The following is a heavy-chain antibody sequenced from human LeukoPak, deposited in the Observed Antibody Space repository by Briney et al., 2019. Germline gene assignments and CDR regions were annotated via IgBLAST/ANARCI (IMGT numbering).Heavy chain of an antibody. CDR2: IIPIFGTA. D-gene: IGHD3-10*01. Sequence: GASVKVSCKASGGTLSSYAISWVRQAPGQGLEWMGGIIPIFGTANYAQKFQGRVTITADESTSTAYMELSSLRAEDTAVYYCARDPSITMVRGVKTYGMDVWGQGTTVTVSS. CDR1: GGTLSSYA. V-gene: IGHV1-69*13. CDR3: ARDPSITMVRGVKTYGMDV. J-gene: IGHJ6*02.